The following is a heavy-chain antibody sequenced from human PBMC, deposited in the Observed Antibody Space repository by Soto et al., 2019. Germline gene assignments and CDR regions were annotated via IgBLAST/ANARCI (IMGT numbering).Heavy chain of an antibody. D-gene: IGHD3-16*01. CDR1: GFTFDDYA. V-gene: IGHV3-9*01. J-gene: IGHJ4*02. CDR2: ISWNSGSI. CDR3: AKGIGSLPYYFDY. Sequence: PGGSLRLSCAASGFTFDDYAMHRVRQATGKRLEWVSGISWNSGSIGYADSVKGRFTISRDNAKNSLYLKMNSLRAEDTALYYCAKGIGSLPYYFDYWGQGTLVTVSS.